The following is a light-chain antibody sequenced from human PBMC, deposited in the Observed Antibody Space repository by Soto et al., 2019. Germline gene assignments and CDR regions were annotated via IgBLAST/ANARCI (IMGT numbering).Light chain of an antibody. CDR1: SSNIGAGYD. CDR3: QSYDSSLSGSV. J-gene: IGLJ3*02. CDR2: GDT. Sequence: QSALTQPPSVSGAPGQRVTVSCTGSSSNIGAGYDVHWYQQLPGRAPKLLIHGDTNRPSGVPDRFSGSKSGTSASLAITGLPAEDEAEYYCQSYDSSLSGSVFGGGTKLTVL. V-gene: IGLV1-40*01.